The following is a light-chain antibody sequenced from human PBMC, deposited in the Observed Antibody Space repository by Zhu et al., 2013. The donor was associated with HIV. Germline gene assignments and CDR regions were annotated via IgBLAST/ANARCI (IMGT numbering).Light chain of an antibody. CDR1: STDVGGYDH. CDR3: SSYAGSKNLAV. Sequence: QSALTQPASVSGSPGQSITISCTGTSTDVGGYDHVCWYQQHPGIAPKLMIFEVTNRPSGVSNRFSGSKSGNTASLTVSGLQAEDEGDYYCSSYAGSKNLAVFGGGTRLTVL. CDR2: EVT. J-gene: IGLJ3*02. V-gene: IGLV2-14*01.